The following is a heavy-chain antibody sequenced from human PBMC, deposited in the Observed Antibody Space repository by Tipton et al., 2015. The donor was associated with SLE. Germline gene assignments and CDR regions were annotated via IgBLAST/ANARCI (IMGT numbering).Heavy chain of an antibody. V-gene: IGHV4-59*08. Sequence: TLSLTCTVSGGSLSSYYWSWVRQPPGKGLEWIGYLYYTGSTNYNPSLKSRVTISVDTSKNQFSLKLSSVTAADTAVYYCARHGHKALWGQGTLVTVSS. D-gene: IGHD3/OR15-3a*01. J-gene: IGHJ4*02. CDR1: GGSLSSYY. CDR3: ARHGHKAL. CDR2: LYYTGST.